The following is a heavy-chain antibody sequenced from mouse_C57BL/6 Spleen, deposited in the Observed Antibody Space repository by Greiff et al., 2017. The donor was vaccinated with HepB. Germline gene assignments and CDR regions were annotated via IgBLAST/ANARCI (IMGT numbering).Heavy chain of an antibody. J-gene: IGHJ3*01. CDR3: ATPGYYGYDGFAY. CDR2: IHPSDSDT. V-gene: IGHV1-74*01. D-gene: IGHD2-2*01. CDR1: GYTFTSYW. Sequence: QVQLQQPGAELVKPGASVKVSCKASGYTFTSYWMHWVKQRPGQGLEWIGRIHPSDSDTNYNQKFKGKATLTVDKSSSKAYMQLSSLTSEDSAVYYCATPGYYGYDGFAYWGQGTLVTVSA.